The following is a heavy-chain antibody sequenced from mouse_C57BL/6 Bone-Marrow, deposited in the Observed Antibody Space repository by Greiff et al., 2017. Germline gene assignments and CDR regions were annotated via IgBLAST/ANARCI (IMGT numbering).Heavy chain of an antibody. V-gene: IGHV1-42*01. Sequence: VQLQQSGPELVKPGASVKISCKASGYSFTGYYMNWVKQSPEKGLEWIGEINPSTGGTTYNQKFKAKATLTVDKSSSTAYMQLKSLTSEDSAVYYCASYGYDPAWFAYWGQGTLVTVSA. J-gene: IGHJ3*01. CDR1: GYSFTGYY. CDR3: ASYGYDPAWFAY. D-gene: IGHD2-2*01. CDR2: INPSTGGT.